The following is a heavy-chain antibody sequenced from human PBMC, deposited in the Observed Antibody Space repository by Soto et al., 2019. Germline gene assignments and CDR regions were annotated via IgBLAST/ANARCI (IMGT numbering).Heavy chain of an antibody. D-gene: IGHD6-13*01. CDR1: GGSISSYY. CDR2: IFYSGST. V-gene: IGHV4-59*08. J-gene: IGHJ5*02. CDR3: ARHSSSQRGWFDP. Sequence: PSETLSLTCTVSGGSISSYYWSWIREPPGKGLEWIGYIFYSGSTNYSPSLKSRVTISVDTSKNQFSLNLSSVTAADTAVYYCARHSSSQRGWFDPWGQGTLVTVS.